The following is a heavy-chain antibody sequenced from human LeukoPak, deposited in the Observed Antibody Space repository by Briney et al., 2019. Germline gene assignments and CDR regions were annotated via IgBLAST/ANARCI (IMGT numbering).Heavy chain of an antibody. D-gene: IGHD4-17*01. Sequence: ASVKVSCKASGYTFTSYGISWVRQAPGQGLKWMGWISGYNGNTNYAQKYQGRVTMTTDTSASTAYMELRSLRSDDTAVYYCARASYNDYVGWLDPWGQGTLVTVSS. V-gene: IGHV1-18*01. CDR2: ISGYNGNT. J-gene: IGHJ5*02. CDR1: GYTFTSYG. CDR3: ARASYNDYVGWLDP.